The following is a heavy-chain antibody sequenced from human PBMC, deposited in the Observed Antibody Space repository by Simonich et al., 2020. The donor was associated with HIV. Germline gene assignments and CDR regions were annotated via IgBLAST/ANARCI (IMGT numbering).Heavy chain of an antibody. V-gene: IGHV1-2*02. CDR2: IKPNKGGK. Sequence: QVQLVQSGAEVKKPGASVKVSCRASGYTFTAYFIHWVRQAPGRGLEWRGWIKPNKGGKNEAQKFLGRVTVTRGKSIRTAYMELSGLTSDDTAVYFCAIVLAARPHFDYWGQGTLVTVSS. D-gene: IGHD6-6*01. J-gene: IGHJ4*02. CDR1: GYTFTAYF. CDR3: AIVLAARPHFDY.